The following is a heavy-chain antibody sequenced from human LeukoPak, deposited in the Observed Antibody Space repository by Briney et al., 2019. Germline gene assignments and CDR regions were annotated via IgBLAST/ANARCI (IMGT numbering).Heavy chain of an antibody. V-gene: IGHV3-30-3*01. D-gene: IGHD3-3*01. CDR3: ARGGLGRFLEWLMVL. CDR1: GFTFGSYA. Sequence: PGGSLRLSCAASGFTFGSYAMHWVRQAPGKGLEWVAVISYDGSNKYYADSVKGRFTISRDNSKNTLYLQMNSLRAEDTAVYYCARGGLGRFLEWLMVLWGQGTLVTVSS. CDR2: ISYDGSNK. J-gene: IGHJ4*02.